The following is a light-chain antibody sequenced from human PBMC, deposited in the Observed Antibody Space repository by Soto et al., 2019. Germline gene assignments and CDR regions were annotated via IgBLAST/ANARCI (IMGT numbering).Light chain of an antibody. CDR2: SAS. V-gene: IGKV3D-15*01. CDR1: ESVSSN. Sequence: EIVMTQSPGTPSVSPGERATLSCGASESVSSNLAWYQQKPGQAPRLLIYSASTRATGIPARFSGSGSGTEFTLTISSLQSEDFAVYYCQQYHNWVTFGGGTKVDIK. J-gene: IGKJ4*01. CDR3: QQYHNWVT.